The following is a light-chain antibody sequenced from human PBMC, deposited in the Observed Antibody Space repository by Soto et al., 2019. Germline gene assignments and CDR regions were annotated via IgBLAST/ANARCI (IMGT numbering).Light chain of an antibody. V-gene: IGKV3-15*01. CDR2: GAS. CDR1: QSVNTN. CDR3: QQYGNTHLT. J-gene: IGKJ4*01. Sequence: EIVMTQSPDTLSASPGERATLSCSASQSVNTNLAWYQQKAGQAPRLLIYGASTRATGIPARFSGGGSGTDFTLTISRLEPEDFAVYYCQQYGNTHLTFGGGTKVDIK.